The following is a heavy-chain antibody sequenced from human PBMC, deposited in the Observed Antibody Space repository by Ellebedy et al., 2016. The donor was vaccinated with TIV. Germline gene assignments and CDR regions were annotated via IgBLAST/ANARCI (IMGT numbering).Heavy chain of an antibody. CDR3: ARGSPSSAWGRAFDL. V-gene: IGHV1-18*04. CDR2: INTDIGYA. J-gene: IGHJ4*02. CDR1: GYTSTSYG. Sequence: AASVKVSCKASGYTSTSYGITWVRQAPGQGLEWMGWINTDIGYANYAQRFQGRIAMTTDPSASTAYMELRSLRFDDTAVYYCARGSPSSAWGRAFDLWGQGTLITVSS. D-gene: IGHD6-25*01.